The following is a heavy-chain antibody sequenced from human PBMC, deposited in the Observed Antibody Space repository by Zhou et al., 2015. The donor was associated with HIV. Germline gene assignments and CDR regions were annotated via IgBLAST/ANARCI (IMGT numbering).Heavy chain of an antibody. J-gene: IGHJ6*02. Sequence: LVESGGGVVQPGKSLRLSCTASGFMFSSYGMHWVRQAPGKGLQWVAITWYNDNKKWYADSVKGRFTISRDNSKNTLYLQMNNLKDDDTGLYYCVRGTIGSHPGMDVWGQGTSVVVSS. V-gene: IGHV3-33*01. CDR1: GFMFSSYG. D-gene: IGHD1-26*01. CDR3: VRGTIGSHPGMDV. CDR2: TWYNDNKK.